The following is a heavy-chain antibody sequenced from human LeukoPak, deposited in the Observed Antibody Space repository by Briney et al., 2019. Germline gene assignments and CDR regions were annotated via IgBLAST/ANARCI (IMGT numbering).Heavy chain of an antibody. D-gene: IGHD3-22*01. Sequence: SETLPLTCTVFGGSVSSGSYYWGWIRQPPGKGLEWIGNIYYSGSTYYNPSLKSRVTISVETSKNQFSLKLSSVTAADTAVYYCARVTDDSSGYADYWGQGTLVTVSS. J-gene: IGHJ4*02. CDR2: IYYSGST. CDR3: ARVTDDSSGYADY. V-gene: IGHV4-39*07. CDR1: GGSVSSGSYY.